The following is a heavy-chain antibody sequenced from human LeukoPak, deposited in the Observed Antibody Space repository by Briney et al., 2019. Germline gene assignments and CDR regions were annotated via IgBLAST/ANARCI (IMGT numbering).Heavy chain of an antibody. CDR3: ARVRDYYYDNCGYYDY. Sequence: PSETLSLTCTVSGGSIGGYFWTWLRQPPGKGLEWIGHIYYTGNTNYDPSLKNRVSISVDTSKNQFSLKLTSVTSADTAKYYCARVRDYYYDNCGYYDYWGQGTLVTVSS. CDR2: IYYTGNT. J-gene: IGHJ4*02. D-gene: IGHD3-22*01. CDR1: GGSIGGYF. V-gene: IGHV4-59*01.